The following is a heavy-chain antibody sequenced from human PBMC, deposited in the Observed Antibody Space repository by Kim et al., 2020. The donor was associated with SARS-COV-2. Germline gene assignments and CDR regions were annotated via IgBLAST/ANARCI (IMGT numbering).Heavy chain of an antibody. D-gene: IGHD5-18*01. V-gene: IGHV4-34*01. Sequence: SETLSLTCAVYGGSFSGYYWSWIRQPPGKGLEWIGEINHSGSTNYNPSLKSRVTISVDTSKNQFSLKLSSVTAADTAVYYCARGPSLGSRYSYGYQYYYGMDVWGQGTTVTVSS. J-gene: IGHJ6*02. CDR1: GGSFSGYY. CDR3: ARGPSLGSRYSYGYQYYYGMDV. CDR2: INHSGST.